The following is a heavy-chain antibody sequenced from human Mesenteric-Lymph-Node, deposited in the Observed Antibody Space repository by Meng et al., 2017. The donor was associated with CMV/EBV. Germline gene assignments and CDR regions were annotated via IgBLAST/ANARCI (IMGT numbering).Heavy chain of an antibody. CDR1: GFIFTNYG. V-gene: IGHV3-23*01. J-gene: IGHJ4*02. D-gene: IGHD3-22*01. CDR3: AKLSRDSSGYYV. CDR2: ISGSGIST. Sequence: GESLKISCAASGFIFTNYGLSWVRQAPRKGLEWVSSISGSGISTYYADSVKGRFTISRDNSKNTVYLQMNSLRAEDTAVYYCAKLSRDSSGYYVWGQGTLVTVSS.